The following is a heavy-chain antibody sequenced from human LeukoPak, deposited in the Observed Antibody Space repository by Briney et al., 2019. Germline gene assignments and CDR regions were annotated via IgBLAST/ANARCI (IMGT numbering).Heavy chain of an antibody. J-gene: IGHJ5*02. CDR1: GFTSADFT. V-gene: IGHV3-49*03. CDR2: IRGRGKQ. CDR3: SRDKFYVWFDP. D-gene: IGHD3-16*01. Sequence: PGGSLRPSSTTSGFTSADFTMDWFSQAPGKGMGSVGLIRGRGKQPYAASVRGRCTISRHDSNSIAYLQMNSLKTEATAVYYCSRDKFYVWFDPWGQGTLVTVSS.